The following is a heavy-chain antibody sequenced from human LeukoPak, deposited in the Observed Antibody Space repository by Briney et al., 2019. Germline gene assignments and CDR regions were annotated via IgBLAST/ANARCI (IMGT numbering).Heavy chain of an antibody. V-gene: IGHV5-51*01. CDR1: GYSFTSYW. CDR3: ARLTVTTTSNWFDP. Sequence: GESLKISCKASGYSFTSYWIGWVRQMPGKGLEWMGIIYPGDSDTKHSPSFQGQVTISADKSISTAYLQWSSLKASDTAMYYCARLTVTTTSNWFDPWGQGTLVTVSS. D-gene: IGHD4-17*01. CDR2: IYPGDSDT. J-gene: IGHJ5*02.